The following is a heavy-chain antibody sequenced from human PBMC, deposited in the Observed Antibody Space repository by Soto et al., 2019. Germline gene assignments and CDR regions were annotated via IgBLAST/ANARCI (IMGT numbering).Heavy chain of an antibody. CDR3: AKDIVRYTYGACDY. Sequence: QVQLVESGGAVVQPGKSLRLSCAASGFTFNTYGMYWVRQAPGKGLEWVAAISYDRRNKYHADYVKGRFTISRDNSKNTLYLQMNSLRVEDTAVYYCAKDIVRYTYGACDYWGQGALVTVSS. V-gene: IGHV3-30*18. D-gene: IGHD5-18*01. J-gene: IGHJ4*02. CDR2: ISYDRRNK. CDR1: GFTFNTYG.